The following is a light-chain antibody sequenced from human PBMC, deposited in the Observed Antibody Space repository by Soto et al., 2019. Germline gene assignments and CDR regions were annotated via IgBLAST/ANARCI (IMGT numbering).Light chain of an antibody. V-gene: IGKV3-11*01. Sequence: EIVLTQSPGTLSLSPGDRATLSCRASQSVSIYLAWYQQKPGQAPRLLIYDASNRVTGTPARFSGSGYGTDFALPISSVEPEDFAVYYCQQRVDWLTFGGGTKLEI. CDR3: QQRVDWLT. CDR1: QSVSIY. J-gene: IGKJ4*01. CDR2: DAS.